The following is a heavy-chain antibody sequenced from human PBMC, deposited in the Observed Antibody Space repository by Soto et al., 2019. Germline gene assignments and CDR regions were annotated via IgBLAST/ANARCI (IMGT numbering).Heavy chain of an antibody. Sequence: PSEPWSLSRTVSGGSNSGDSRSWIRQPPPKGLEWIAYIYYSGSTNYNPSLKSRVTISVDTSKNQFSLKLSSVTAADTAVYYCAGAMAGEAFDIWGQGTMVTVS. CDR2: IYYSGST. J-gene: IGHJ3*02. D-gene: IGHD5-18*01. CDR1: GGSNSGDS. CDR3: AGAMAGEAFDI. V-gene: IGHV4-59*01.